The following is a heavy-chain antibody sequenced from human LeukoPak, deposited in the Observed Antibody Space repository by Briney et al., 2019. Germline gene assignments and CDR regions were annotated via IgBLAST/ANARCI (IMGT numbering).Heavy chain of an antibody. CDR2: IIPIFGTA. J-gene: IGHJ4*02. D-gene: IGHD3-22*01. Sequence: SVKVSCKASGGTFSSYAISWVRQAPGQGLEWMGRIIPIFGTANYAQKFQGRVTITTDESTSTAYMELSSLRSEDTAVYYCARREMIVGEADDYWGQGTLVTVSS. CDR3: ARREMIVGEADDY. CDR1: GGTFSSYA. V-gene: IGHV1-69*05.